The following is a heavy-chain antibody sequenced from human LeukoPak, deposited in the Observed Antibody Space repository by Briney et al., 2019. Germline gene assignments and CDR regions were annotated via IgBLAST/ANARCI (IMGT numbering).Heavy chain of an antibody. CDR2: IYYTGNT. D-gene: IGHD5-18*01. V-gene: IGHV4-59*12. J-gene: IGHJ4*02. CDR3: ARGLGYSYGPNSFDY. CDR1: GGSISSYY. Sequence: ASETLSLTCTVSGGSISSYYWSWIRQPPGKGLEWIGYIYYTGNTNYNPSLKSRVTISVDTSKNQFSLKLSSVTAADTAVYYCARGLGYSYGPNSFDYWGQGTLVTVSS.